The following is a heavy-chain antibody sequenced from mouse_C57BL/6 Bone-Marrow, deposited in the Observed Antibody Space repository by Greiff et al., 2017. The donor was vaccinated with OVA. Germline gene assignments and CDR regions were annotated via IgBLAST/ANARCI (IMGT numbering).Heavy chain of an antibody. CDR2: INPSTGGT. CDR3: ARYSNYVDAMDY. Sequence: VQLQQSGPELVKPGASVKISCKASGYSFTGYYMNWVKQSPEKSLEWIGEINPSTGGTTYNQKFKAKATLTVDKSSSTAYMQLKSLTSEDSAFYYCARYSNYVDAMDYWGQGTSVTVSS. V-gene: IGHV1-42*01. CDR1: GYSFTGYY. J-gene: IGHJ4*01. D-gene: IGHD2-5*01.